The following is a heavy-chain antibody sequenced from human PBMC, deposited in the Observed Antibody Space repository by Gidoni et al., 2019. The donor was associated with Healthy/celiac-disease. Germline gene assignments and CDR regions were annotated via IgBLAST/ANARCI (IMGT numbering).Heavy chain of an antibody. CDR2: IYASGST. D-gene: IGHD6-19*01. CDR1: GGSISSGSYD. V-gene: IGHV4-61*02. Sequence: QVQLQESGPGLVKPSQTLSLTCTVSGGSISSGSYDWSWIRQPAGKGLEWIGRIYASGSTDYNPSLKSRVTISVDTSKNQFSLKLSTVTAADTAMYYCARDHSSGWHNNWFDPWGQGTLVTVSS. J-gene: IGHJ5*02. CDR3: ARDHSSGWHNNWFDP.